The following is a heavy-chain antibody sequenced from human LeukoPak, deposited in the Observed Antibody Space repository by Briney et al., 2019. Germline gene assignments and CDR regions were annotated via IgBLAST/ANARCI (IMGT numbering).Heavy chain of an antibody. CDR2: FKTTTEGETT. V-gene: IGHV3-15*01. J-gene: IGHJ3*02. CDR3: TTEPNYYGSGSYYNDTFDI. D-gene: IGHD3-10*01. Sequence: PRGSLRLSCAASGFTFNTAWMSWVRQAPGKGLEWVGRFKTTTEGETTDHAAPVKGRFTISRDYSKNTVYLQMNSLKTEDTAVYYCTTEPNYYGSGSYYNDTFDIWGQGTMVTVSS. CDR1: GFTFNTAW.